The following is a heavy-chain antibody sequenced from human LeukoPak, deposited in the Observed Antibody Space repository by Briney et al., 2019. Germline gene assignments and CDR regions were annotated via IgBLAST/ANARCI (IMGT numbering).Heavy chain of an antibody. V-gene: IGHV3-21*03. Sequence: PGGSPRLSCAASGFTFSSYAMNWVRQAPGKGLEWVSSISLNSNDIYYAASVRGRFIISRDNAKNLLSLQMNSLRAEDTALYYCARGDTSLQRNDALDIWGQGTMVSVSS. CDR3: ARGDTSLQRNDALDI. CDR1: GFTFSSYA. J-gene: IGHJ3*02. CDR2: ISLNSNDI. D-gene: IGHD2/OR15-2a*01.